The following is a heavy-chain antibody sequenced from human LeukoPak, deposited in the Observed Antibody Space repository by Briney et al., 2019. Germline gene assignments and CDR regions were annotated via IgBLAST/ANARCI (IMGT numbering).Heavy chain of an antibody. V-gene: IGHV3-7*03. D-gene: IGHD5-18*01. CDR3: ASQGLDTAMAPHFDY. Sequence: GGSLRLSCAASGFTFSSYWMSWVRQAPGKGLGWVANIKQDGSEKYYVDSVKGRFTISRDNAKNSLYLQMNSLRAEDTAVYYCASQGLDTAMAPHFDYWGQGTLVTVSS. CDR1: GFTFSSYW. J-gene: IGHJ4*02. CDR2: IKQDGSEK.